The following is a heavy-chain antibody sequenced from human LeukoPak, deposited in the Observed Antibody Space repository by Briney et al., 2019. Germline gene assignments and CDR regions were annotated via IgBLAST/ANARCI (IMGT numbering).Heavy chain of an antibody. D-gene: IGHD6-13*01. CDR3: AKDKAPGSWHTPSDF. J-gene: IGHJ4*02. CDR1: GFTFRTYA. V-gene: IGHV3-23*01. CDR2: ISDSGDGT. Sequence: GGSLRLSCAASGFTFRTYAMSWVRQAPGKGLEWFPGISDSGDGTYYAESVKGRFTISRDNSKNTVFLQMNSLRADDTAKYYCAKDKAPGSWHTPSDFWGQGTLVTVSS.